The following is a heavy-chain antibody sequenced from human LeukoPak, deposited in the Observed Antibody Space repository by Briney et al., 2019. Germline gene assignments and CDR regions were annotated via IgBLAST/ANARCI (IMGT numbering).Heavy chain of an antibody. CDR1: GFTFSNYG. CDR3: ARDTSSSRYYYYYMDV. J-gene: IGHJ6*03. Sequence: GGSLRLSCEASGFTFSNYGLHWVRQAPGKGLEWVTFIRYDGSDKYYADSVKGRFTISRDNSKNTLYLQMNSLRAEDTAVYYCARDTSSSRYYYYYMDVWGKGTTVTVSS. CDR2: IRYDGSDK. D-gene: IGHD6-6*01. V-gene: IGHV3-30*02.